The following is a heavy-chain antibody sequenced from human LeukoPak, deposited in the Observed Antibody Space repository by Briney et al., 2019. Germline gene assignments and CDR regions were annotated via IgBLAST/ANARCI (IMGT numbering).Heavy chain of an antibody. CDR1: GGTFSSYA. V-gene: IGHV1-69*04. D-gene: IGHD2-21*02. CDR2: IIPILGIP. J-gene: IGHJ2*01. CDR3: ATEAIVVVTARDYWYFDL. Sequence: SVKVSFKASGGTFSSYAISWVRQAPGQGLEWMGRIIPILGIPNYAQKFQGRVTITADKSTTTAYMELSSLRSEDTTVYYCATEAIVVVTARDYWYFDLWGRGTLVTVSS.